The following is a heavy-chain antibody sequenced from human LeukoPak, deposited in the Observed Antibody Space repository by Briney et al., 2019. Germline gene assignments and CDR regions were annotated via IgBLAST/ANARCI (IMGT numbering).Heavy chain of an antibody. J-gene: IGHJ4*02. Sequence: PGGSLRLSCAASGFTFSSYWMHWVRQAPGKGLVWVSRINSDGSSTSYADSVKGRFTISRDNAKNTLYLQMNSLRAEDTAVYYCAREIRLGYYDFWSGTEAPVLYWGQGTLVTVSS. CDR2: INSDGSST. D-gene: IGHD3-3*01. V-gene: IGHV3-74*01. CDR3: AREIRLGYYDFWSGTEAPVLY. CDR1: GFTFSSYW.